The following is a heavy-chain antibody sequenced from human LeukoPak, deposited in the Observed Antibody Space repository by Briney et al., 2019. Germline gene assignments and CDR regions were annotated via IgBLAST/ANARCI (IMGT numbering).Heavy chain of an antibody. CDR1: GFTFSHYS. J-gene: IGHJ6*02. Sequence: GGSLRLSCAASGFTFSHYSMNWVRQAPGKGLEWVSYISSSIIYYADSVKGRFTISRDNAKNSLYLQMNSLRAEDTALYYCAKDIRGVAVAGPTPYYYYYYGMDVWGQGTTVTVSS. CDR2: ISSSII. V-gene: IGHV3-48*01. CDR3: AKDIRGVAVAGPTPYYYYYYGMDV. D-gene: IGHD6-19*01.